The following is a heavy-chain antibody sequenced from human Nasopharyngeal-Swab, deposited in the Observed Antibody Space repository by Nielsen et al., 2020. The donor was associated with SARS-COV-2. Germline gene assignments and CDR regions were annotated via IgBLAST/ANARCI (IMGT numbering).Heavy chain of an antibody. Sequence: GGSLRLSCAASGFTFSSYAMSWVHQAPGKGLEWVSAISGSGGSTYYADSVKGRFTISRDNSKNTLYLQMNSQRAEDTAVYYCARSPYGSEENWFDPWGQGTLVTVSS. CDR1: GFTFSSYA. J-gene: IGHJ5*02. D-gene: IGHD3-10*01. CDR3: ARSPYGSEENWFDP. V-gene: IGHV3-23*01. CDR2: ISGSGGST.